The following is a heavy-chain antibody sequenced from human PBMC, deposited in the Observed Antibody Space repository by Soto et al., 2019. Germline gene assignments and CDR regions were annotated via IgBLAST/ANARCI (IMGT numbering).Heavy chain of an antibody. CDR3: VRDGTKTLRDWFDP. CDR1: GASISGFY. V-gene: IGHV4-4*07. D-gene: IGHD1-1*01. J-gene: IGHJ5*02. Sequence: QVQLQESGPGLVKPSETLSLTCTVSGASISGFYWSWIRKSAGKGQEWIGRIYATGTTDYNPSPKSRVMMSVDTSKKQFSLKLRSVTAADTAVYYCVRDGTKTLRDWFDPWGQGISVTVSS. CDR2: IYATGTT.